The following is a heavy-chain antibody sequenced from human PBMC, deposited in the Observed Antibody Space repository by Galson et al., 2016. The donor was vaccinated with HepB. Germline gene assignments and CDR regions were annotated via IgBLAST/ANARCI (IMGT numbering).Heavy chain of an antibody. Sequence: ETLSLTCTVSGDSMTSNWYSWVRQPPGKGLEWIAEAYHSGNSNYNPALKTRLIMSVDSSKNEISLKLTSVTAADTAVYYCAKNGPAHSGGWHFGLWGRGTLVTVSS. CDR1: GDSMTSNW. J-gene: IGHJ2*01. CDR2: AYHSGNS. D-gene: IGHD6-25*01. CDR3: AKNGPAHSGGWHFGL. V-gene: IGHV4-4*02.